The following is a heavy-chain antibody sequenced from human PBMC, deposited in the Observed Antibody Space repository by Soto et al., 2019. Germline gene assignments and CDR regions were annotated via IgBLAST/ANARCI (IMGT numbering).Heavy chain of an antibody. Sequence: GGSLRLSCAVSGFSLSDYYISWIRQAPREGLEWVSYISSSGTGVHYADSVKGRFTISKDNASNSLYLQMNSLRAEDTAVYYCARVRGDSSGSYYFDHWGQGALVTVSS. CDR3: ARVRGDSSGSYYFDH. V-gene: IGHV3-11*01. J-gene: IGHJ4*02. CDR1: GFSLSDYY. CDR2: ISSSGTGV. D-gene: IGHD3-22*01.